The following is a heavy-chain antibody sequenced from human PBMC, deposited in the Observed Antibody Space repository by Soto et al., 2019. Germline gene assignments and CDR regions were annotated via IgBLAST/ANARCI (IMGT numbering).Heavy chain of an antibody. CDR1: GGTFSSYA. V-gene: IGHV1-69*13. Sequence: SVKVSCKASGGTFSSYAISWVRQAPGQGLEWMGWIIPIFGTANYAQKFQGRVTITADESTSTAYMELSSLRSEDTAVYYCARGRSIAARAGFDYWGQGTLVTVSS. CDR2: IIPIFGTA. D-gene: IGHD6-6*01. J-gene: IGHJ4*02. CDR3: ARGRSIAARAGFDY.